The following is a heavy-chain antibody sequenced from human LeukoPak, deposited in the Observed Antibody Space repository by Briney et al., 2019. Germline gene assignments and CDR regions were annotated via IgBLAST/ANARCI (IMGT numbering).Heavy chain of an antibody. CDR1: GGSFSGYY. D-gene: IGHD2-21*01. J-gene: IGHJ4*02. CDR2: INHSGST. V-gene: IGHV4-34*01. CDR3: AGPWGDSISNQYYFDY. Sequence: SETLSLTCAVYGGSFSGYYWSWIRQPPGKGLEWIGEINHSGSTNYNPSLKSRVTISVDTSKNQFSLKLSSVTAADTAVYYCAGPWGDSISNQYYFDYWGQGTLVAVFS.